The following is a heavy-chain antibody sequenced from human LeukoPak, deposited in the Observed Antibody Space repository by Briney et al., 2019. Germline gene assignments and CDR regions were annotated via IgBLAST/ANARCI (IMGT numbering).Heavy chain of an antibody. V-gene: IGHV4-34*01. CDR1: GGSFSGYY. Sequence: SETLSLTCAVYGGSFSGYYWSWIRQPPGKGLERIGEINHSGSTNYNPSLKSRVTISVDTSKNQFSLKLSSVTAADTAVYYCARGHTDYYGSGSPGWGQGTLVTVSS. D-gene: IGHD3-10*01. J-gene: IGHJ4*02. CDR3: ARGHTDYYGSGSPG. CDR2: INHSGST.